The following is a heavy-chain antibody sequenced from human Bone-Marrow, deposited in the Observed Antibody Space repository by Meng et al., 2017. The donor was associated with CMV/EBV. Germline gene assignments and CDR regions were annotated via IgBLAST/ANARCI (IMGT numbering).Heavy chain of an antibody. V-gene: IGHV4-39*07. Sequence: SETLSLTCTVSGDSISDSSYYWGCIRQPPGKGLEWIGTIYYSGSTYYNPSLKSRVTISVDTSKNHFSLKLTSVTAADTAVYYRARQPPGSAAFDIWGQATMVTVSS. J-gene: IGHJ3*02. D-gene: IGHD3-10*01. CDR1: GDSISDSSYY. CDR3: ARQPPGSAAFDI. CDR2: IYYSGST.